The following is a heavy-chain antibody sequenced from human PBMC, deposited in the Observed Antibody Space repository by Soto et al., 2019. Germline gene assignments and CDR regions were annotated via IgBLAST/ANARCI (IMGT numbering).Heavy chain of an antibody. CDR1: GFTFSSYG. J-gene: IGHJ4*02. CDR3: AKDGGDYYFDY. Sequence: QVQLVESGGGVVQPGRSLRLSCAASGFTFSSYGMHWVRQAPGKGLEWVALISYDGSNKYYADSVKGRFTISRDKSKNTLYLQMNSLRAEDTAVYYCAKDGGDYYFDYWGQGTLVTVSA. V-gene: IGHV3-30*18. CDR2: ISYDGSNK. D-gene: IGHD3-16*01.